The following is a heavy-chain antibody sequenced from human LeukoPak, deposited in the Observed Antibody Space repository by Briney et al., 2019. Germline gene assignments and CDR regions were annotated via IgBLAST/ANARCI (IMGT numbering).Heavy chain of an antibody. CDR3: ARMNCCDSLGYYYGFGLGFDY. Sequence: SETLSLTCTVSGDSISSTSYYWGWIRQPPGKGLEWIGSIFYSGSTYYYPSLKSRVTISLDTSKNQFSLKLSSVTAADTAVYYWARMNCCDSLGYYYGFGLGFDYWGQGTLVTVSS. J-gene: IGHJ4*02. CDR1: GDSISSTSYY. D-gene: IGHD3-22*01. V-gene: IGHV4-39*07. CDR2: IFYSGST.